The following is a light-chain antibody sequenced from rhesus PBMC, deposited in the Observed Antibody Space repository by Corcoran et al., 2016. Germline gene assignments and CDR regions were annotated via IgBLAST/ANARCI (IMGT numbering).Light chain of an antibody. J-gene: IGKJ1*01. V-gene: IGKV3-42*03. CDR2: DAS. CDR1: QGGSRS. CDR3: PRYSNWWT. Sequence: EIVLTQSPATLSLSPGERATLSCRASQGGSRSLVWYQQKPDQAPRLLTYDASTRATGTPDRFRGSGSWTDRTLTISSLEPEGFAVYYCPRYSNWWTFGHGTKVEI.